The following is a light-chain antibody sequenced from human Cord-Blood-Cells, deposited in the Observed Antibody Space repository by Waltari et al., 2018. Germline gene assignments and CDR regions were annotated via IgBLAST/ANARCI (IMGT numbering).Light chain of an antibody. V-gene: IGLV7-43*01. CDR1: TGAVTSGYY. CDR3: LLYYVGAVV. CDR2: STS. J-gene: IGLJ2*01. Sequence: QTVVTQEPSLTVSPGGTVTLTCASSTGAVTSGYYPNWFKQKPAQAPWALIYSTSNKHSWPLARCSGSLRGGKAALTLSGMPPEDEAEYYCLLYYVGAVVFGGGTKLTSL.